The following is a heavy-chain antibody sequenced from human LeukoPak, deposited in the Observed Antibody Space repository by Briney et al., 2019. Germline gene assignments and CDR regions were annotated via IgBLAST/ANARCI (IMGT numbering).Heavy chain of an antibody. CDR2: ISYDGGNK. D-gene: IGHD3-10*01. CDR1: GFTFSSYA. CDR3: ARPMVRGVIIVYGAFDI. Sequence: GGSLRLSCAASGFTFSSYAMHWVRQAPGKGLEWVAVISYDGGNKYYADSVKGRFTISRDNSKNTLYLQMNSLRAEDTAVYYCARPMVRGVIIVYGAFDIWGQGTMVTVSS. V-gene: IGHV3-30*04. J-gene: IGHJ3*02.